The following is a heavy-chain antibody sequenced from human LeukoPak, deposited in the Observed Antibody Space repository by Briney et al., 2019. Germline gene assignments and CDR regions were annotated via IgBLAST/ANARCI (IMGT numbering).Heavy chain of an antibody. J-gene: IGHJ4*02. D-gene: IGHD3-22*01. CDR1: GGSISSSSYY. CDR3: AREADSSGFDY. CDR2: IYYSGST. V-gene: IGHV4-39*07. Sequence: SETLSLTCTVSGGSISSSSYYWGWIRQPPGKGLEWMGSIYYSGSTYYNPSLKSRVTISVDTSKNQFSLKLSSVTAADPAVYYCAREADSSGFDYWGQGTLVTVSS.